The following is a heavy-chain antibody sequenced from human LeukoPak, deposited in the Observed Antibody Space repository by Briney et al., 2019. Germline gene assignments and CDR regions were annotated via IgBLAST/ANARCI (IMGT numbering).Heavy chain of an antibody. Sequence: GGSLRLSCAASGFTFSYYTMNWVRHAPGKGLELVSSISSTTTYIYYADSVKGRFTISRDNAKNSLYLQMSSLRAEDTAVYYCARDDVAWNDVHWFDPWGQGTLVTVSS. CDR1: GFTFSYYT. V-gene: IGHV3-21*01. CDR3: ARDDVAWNDVHWFDP. J-gene: IGHJ5*02. D-gene: IGHD1-1*01. CDR2: ISSTTTYI.